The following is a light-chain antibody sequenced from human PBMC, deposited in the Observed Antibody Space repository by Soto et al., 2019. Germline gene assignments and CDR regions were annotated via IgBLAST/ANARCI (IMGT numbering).Light chain of an antibody. J-gene: IGLJ2*01. CDR2: ANS. Sequence: QSVLTQPPSVSGSPGQRVTISCTGSSSNIGAGYDVHWYQQLPGTAPKLLISANSNRPSGVPDQFSGSKYGPSASLAITGLQAEDEADYYCQSYDSSLSGSVFGGGTKLTVL. CDR3: QSYDSSLSGSV. V-gene: IGLV1-40*01. CDR1: SSNIGAGYD.